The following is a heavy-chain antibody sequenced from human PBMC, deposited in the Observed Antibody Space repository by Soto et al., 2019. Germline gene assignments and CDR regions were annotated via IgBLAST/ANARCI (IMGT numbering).Heavy chain of an antibody. J-gene: IGHJ4*02. Sequence: SETLSLTCAVSGGSISSGGYSWSWIRQPPGKGLEWIGYIYHSGSTYYNPSLKSRVTISVDTSKNQFSLKLSSVTAADTAVYYCARHAPGSSASYLGQGTLVTVPS. CDR3: ARHAPGSSASY. CDR2: IYHSGST. CDR1: GGSISSGGYS. D-gene: IGHD6-19*01. V-gene: IGHV4-30-2*01.